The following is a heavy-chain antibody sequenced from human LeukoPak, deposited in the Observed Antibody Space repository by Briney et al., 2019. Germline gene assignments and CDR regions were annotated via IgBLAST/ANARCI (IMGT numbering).Heavy chain of an antibody. D-gene: IGHD2-15*01. CDR1: GYTFTSYG. Sequence: ASVKVSCKASGYTFTSYGISWVRQAPGKGLEWMGWISAYNGNTNYAQKLQGRVTMTTDTSTSTGYMELRSLTSDDTAVYYCARCSGGSCPFDCWGQGTLVTVSS. CDR2: ISAYNGNT. J-gene: IGHJ4*02. V-gene: IGHV1-18*01. CDR3: ARCSGGSCPFDC.